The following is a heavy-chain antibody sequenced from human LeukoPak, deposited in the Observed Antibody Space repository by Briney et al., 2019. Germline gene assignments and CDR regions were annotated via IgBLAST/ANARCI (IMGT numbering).Heavy chain of an antibody. CDR1: GFTFTTYW. Sequence: PGESLRLSCAASGFTFTTYWMSWVRQAPGKGLEWMANIKQDGTEKYYVDSVKGRFTISRDNAKNSLYLQMNSLRVEDTAVYYCAKVAKYYYGSETYYFFEHWGQGTPVTASS. CDR2: IKQDGTEK. J-gene: IGHJ4*02. CDR3: AKVAKYYYGSETYYFFEH. V-gene: IGHV3-7*01. D-gene: IGHD3-10*01.